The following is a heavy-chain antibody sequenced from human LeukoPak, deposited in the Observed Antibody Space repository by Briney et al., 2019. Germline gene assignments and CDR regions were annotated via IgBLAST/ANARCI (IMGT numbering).Heavy chain of an antibody. CDR1: GFTFSSYA. D-gene: IGHD2-2*01. J-gene: IGHJ6*04. CDR3: AKDGYCSSTSGYYYSGRDV. CDR2: ISGSGGST. Sequence: PGGSLRLSCAASGFTFSSYAMSWVRQAPGKGLEWVSAISGSGGSTYYADSVKGRFTISRDNSKNTLYLQMNSLRAEDTAVYYCAKDGYCSSTSGYYYSGRDVGGKGTTVTVSS. V-gene: IGHV3-23*01.